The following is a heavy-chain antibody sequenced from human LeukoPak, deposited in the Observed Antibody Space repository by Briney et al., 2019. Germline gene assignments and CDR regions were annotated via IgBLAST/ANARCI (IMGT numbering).Heavy chain of an antibody. CDR1: GGSLSGYY. CDR3: ARARGRIGMIY. Sequence: SETLSLTCAVYGGSLSGYYWSWIRQPPGKGLEWIGEINHSGSTNYNPSLKSRVTISVDTSKNQFSLKLSSVTAADTAVYYCARARGRIGMIYWGQGTLVTVSS. J-gene: IGHJ4*02. V-gene: IGHV4-34*01. CDR2: INHSGST. D-gene: IGHD1-26*01.